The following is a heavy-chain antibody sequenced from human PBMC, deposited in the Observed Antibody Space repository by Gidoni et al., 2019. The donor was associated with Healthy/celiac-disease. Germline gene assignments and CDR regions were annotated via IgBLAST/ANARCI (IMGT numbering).Heavy chain of an antibody. D-gene: IGHD2-2*02. CDR2: SDPSDSYT. Sequence: EVQLVQSGAEVKKPGESLRISCKGSGYSFTSYWISWVRQMPGKGRGWMGRSDPSDSYTNYSPSFQGHVTISADKSISTAYLQWSSLKASDTAMYYCATRQEDCSSTSCYIYWGQGTLVTVSS. V-gene: IGHV5-10-1*03. CDR1: GYSFTSYW. CDR3: ATRQEDCSSTSCYIY. J-gene: IGHJ4*02.